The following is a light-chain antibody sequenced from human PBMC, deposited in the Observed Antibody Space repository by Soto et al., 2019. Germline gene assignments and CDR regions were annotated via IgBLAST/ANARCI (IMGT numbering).Light chain of an antibody. CDR2: DAC. CDR3: QQYGSSPNT. V-gene: IGKV3-20*01. Sequence: EIVLTQSPATLSLSPGERATLSCRASQSVSSYLAWYRQKPDQAPRLLIYDACNRATGIPARFSGSGSGTDFTLTISRLEPEDFAVYYCQQYGSSPNTFGQGTRLEIK. J-gene: IGKJ5*01. CDR1: QSVSSY.